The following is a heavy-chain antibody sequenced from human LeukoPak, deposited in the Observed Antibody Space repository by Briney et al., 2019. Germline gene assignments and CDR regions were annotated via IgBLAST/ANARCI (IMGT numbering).Heavy chain of an antibody. V-gene: IGHV1-2*02. CDR3: ARDRPGYSDDFNY. Sequence: ASVKVSCKASGYIFTAYYIYWVRQAPGQGLEWMGWINPNSGGTNYAQKFQGRVTMTRDTSISTAYMELSRLRSNDTAVYYCARDRPGYSDDFNYWGQGTLVTVFS. CDR1: GYIFTAYY. D-gene: IGHD3-22*01. CDR2: INPNSGGT. J-gene: IGHJ4*02.